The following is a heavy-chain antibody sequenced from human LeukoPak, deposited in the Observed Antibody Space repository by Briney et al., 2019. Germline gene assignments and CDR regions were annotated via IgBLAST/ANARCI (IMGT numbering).Heavy chain of an antibody. D-gene: IGHD6-13*01. CDR3: ASLITASETGFDY. CDR1: GDNVSSSSAV. CDR2: TYYGSKWYS. V-gene: IGHV6-1*01. Sequence: LQTLLRICGISGDNVSSSSAVWNWSKQSPSRLLEMRGRTYYGSKWYSDYAVSVKSRITINPDTSKNQFSLQLNSVTPEDTAVYYCASLITASETGFDYWGQGTPVTVSS. J-gene: IGHJ4*02.